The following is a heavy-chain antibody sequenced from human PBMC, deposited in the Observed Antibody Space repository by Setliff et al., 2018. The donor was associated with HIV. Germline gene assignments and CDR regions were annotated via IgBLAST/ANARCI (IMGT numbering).Heavy chain of an antibody. CDR2: ISTSGSTI. V-gene: IGHV3-11*01. Sequence: GGSLRLSCAASGFIFSDYFMSWIRQAPGKGLEWISYISTSGSTIYYADSVKGRFTISRDNAKKALYLQMNSLRAEDTAVYYCARAHGYYGSGAWGQGTLVTVSS. CDR3: ARAHGYYGSGA. CDR1: GFIFSDYF. J-gene: IGHJ5*02. D-gene: IGHD3-10*01.